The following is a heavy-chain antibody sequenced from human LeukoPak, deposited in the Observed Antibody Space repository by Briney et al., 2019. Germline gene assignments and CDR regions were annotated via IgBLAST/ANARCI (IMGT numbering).Heavy chain of an antibody. D-gene: IGHD6-19*01. V-gene: IGHV3-21*01. CDR3: ARVNSGWYYFDY. J-gene: IGHJ4*02. Sequence: GGSLRLSCAASGXTFSSYSMNWVRQAPGKGLEWVSSISSSSSYIYYADSVKGRFTISRDNAKNSLYLQMNSLRAEDTAVYYCARVNSGWYYFDYWGQGTLVTVSS. CDR2: ISSSSSYI. CDR1: GXTFSSYS.